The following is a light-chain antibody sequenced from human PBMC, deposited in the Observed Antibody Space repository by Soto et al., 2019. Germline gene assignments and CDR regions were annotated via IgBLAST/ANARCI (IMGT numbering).Light chain of an antibody. CDR2: AAS. V-gene: IGKV1-27*01. Sequence: DIQMTQSPSSLSASVGDRVTITCRASQGFSNYLAWYQQKPGKVPKLLIYAASTLQSGVPSRFSGSGSGTDFTLTISSLQPEDVATYYCQKYNSAPSLTFGGGTKVEIK. CDR3: QKYNSAPSLT. CDR1: QGFSNY. J-gene: IGKJ4*01.